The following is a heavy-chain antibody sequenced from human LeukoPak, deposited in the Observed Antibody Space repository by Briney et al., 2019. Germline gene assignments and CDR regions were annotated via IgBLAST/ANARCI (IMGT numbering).Heavy chain of an antibody. D-gene: IGHD6-13*01. Sequence: GGSLRLSCTASGFTFSSYVMNWVRQAPGKGLEWVSAISGSGDNTYFADSVKGRFTISRDNSKNTLYLQMNRLRAEDTAVYYCAKAPHISWYPYFDYWGQGTLVTVSS. CDR1: GFTFSSYV. CDR2: ISGSGDNT. J-gene: IGHJ4*02. CDR3: AKAPHISWYPYFDY. V-gene: IGHV3-23*01.